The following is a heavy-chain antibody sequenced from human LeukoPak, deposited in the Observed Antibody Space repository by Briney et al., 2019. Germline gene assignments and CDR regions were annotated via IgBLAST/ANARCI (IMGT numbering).Heavy chain of an antibody. V-gene: IGHV4-39*01. CDR1: GGSISSTSFY. CDR3: ARQHYDFSNAYFNWLDP. J-gene: IGHJ5*02. Sequence: SETLSLTCTVSGGSISSTSFYWGCIRQPPGKSLEWIGSIYYSGSTYYNPSLKSRVTISVDTSKNQFSLKLSSVTAADTAVYYCARQHYDFSNAYFNWLDPWGQGTLVTVSS. CDR2: IYYSGST. D-gene: IGHD3-3*01.